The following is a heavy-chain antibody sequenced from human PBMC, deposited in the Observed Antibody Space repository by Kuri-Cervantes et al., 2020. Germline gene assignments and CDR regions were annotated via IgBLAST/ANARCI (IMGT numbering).Heavy chain of an antibody. J-gene: IGHJ5*02. CDR1: EYDFTSYW. CDR2: IYPGDSET. CDR3: ARRGAPSITAAGARENWYDL. V-gene: IGHV5-51*01. Sequence: GESLKISCKGSEYDFTSYWIAWVRQMPGKGLEWMGIIYPGDSETRYSPSFQGQVTISVDQATSTAYLQWISLKASDTAMYYCARRGAPSITAAGARENWYDLWGQGTLVTVSS. D-gene: IGHD6-13*01.